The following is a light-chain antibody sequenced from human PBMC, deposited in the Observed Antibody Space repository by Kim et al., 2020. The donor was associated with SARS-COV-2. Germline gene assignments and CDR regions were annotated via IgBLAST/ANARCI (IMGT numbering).Light chain of an antibody. CDR1: QSVNSDY. CDR3: QQYDYEYGNSRYI. Sequence: IVLTQSPGTLSLSPGERATLSCRASQSVNSDYLVWYQQKPGQAPRLLIYGASSRATGIPDKFIGSGSGTDFTLTISTLEPEDSAVYYCQQYDYEYGNSRYIFGQGTKLEIK. CDR2: GAS. J-gene: IGKJ2*01. V-gene: IGKV3-20*01.